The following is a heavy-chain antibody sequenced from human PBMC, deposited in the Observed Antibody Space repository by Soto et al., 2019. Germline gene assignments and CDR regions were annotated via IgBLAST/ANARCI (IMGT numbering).Heavy chain of an antibody. D-gene: IGHD3-22*01. J-gene: IGHJ5*02. CDR2: IIPIFGTA. CDR1: GGTFSSYA. CDR3: ARAPPVDYYDSSGSNWFDP. V-gene: IGHV1-69*06. Sequence: SVKVSCKASGGTFSSYAISWVRQAPGQGLEWMGGIIPIFGTANYAQKFQGRVTITADKSTSTAYIELSSLRSEDTAVYYCARAPPVDYYDSSGSNWFDPWGQGTLVTAPQ.